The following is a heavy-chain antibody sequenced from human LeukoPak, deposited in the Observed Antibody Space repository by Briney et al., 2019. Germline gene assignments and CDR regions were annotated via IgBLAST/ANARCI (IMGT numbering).Heavy chain of an antibody. Sequence: GGSLRLSCAASGFTFDDYAMHWVRQAPGKGLEWVSGISWNSGSIGYADSVKGRFTISRDNAKNSLYLQINSLRAEDTALYYCTRAKGAAATNDYFDYWGQGTLVTVSS. CDR1: GFTFDDYA. J-gene: IGHJ4*02. CDR3: TRAKGAAATNDYFDY. V-gene: IGHV3-9*01. CDR2: ISWNSGSI. D-gene: IGHD6-13*01.